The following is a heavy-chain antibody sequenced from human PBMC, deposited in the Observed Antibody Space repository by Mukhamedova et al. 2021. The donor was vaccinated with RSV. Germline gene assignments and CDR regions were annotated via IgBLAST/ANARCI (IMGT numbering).Heavy chain of an antibody. D-gene: IGHD3-10*01. CDR3: VRVGGGGSGALGYYGMDV. Sequence: VSYISSRGSTIYYADSVKGRFTISRDNAKNSLYLQMNSLRAEDTAVYYCVRVGGGGSGALGYYGMDVWGHGTTVTVSS. J-gene: IGHJ6*02. V-gene: IGHV3-48*03. CDR2: ISSRGSTI.